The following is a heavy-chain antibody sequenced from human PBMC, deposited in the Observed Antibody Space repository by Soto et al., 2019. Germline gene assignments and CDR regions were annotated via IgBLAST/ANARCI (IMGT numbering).Heavy chain of an antibody. CDR3: ARRSGYDWHYFDY. CDR1: GYSFTSYW. Sequence: GESLKISCKVSGYSFTSYWIGWVRQMPGKGLEWMGIIYPGDSDTRYSPSFQGQVTISADKSISTAYLQWSSLKASDTAMYYWARRSGYDWHYFDYWGQGTLVTVSS. V-gene: IGHV5-51*01. D-gene: IGHD5-12*01. J-gene: IGHJ4*02. CDR2: IYPGDSDT.